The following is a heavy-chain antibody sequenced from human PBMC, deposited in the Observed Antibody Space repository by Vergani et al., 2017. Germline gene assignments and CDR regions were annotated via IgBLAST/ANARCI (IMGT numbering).Heavy chain of an antibody. J-gene: IGHJ6*02. D-gene: IGHD3-3*01. CDR2: ISGSGGST. V-gene: IGHV3-23*01. CDR3: AKEGHYDFWSGLGGDYYYYYGMDV. Sequence: EVQLLESGGGLVQPGGSLRLSCAASGFTFSSYAMSWVRQAPGKGLEWVSAISGSGGSTYYADSVKGRFTISRDNSKNTLYLQMNSLRAEDTAVYYCAKEGHYDFWSGLGGDYYYYYGMDVWGQGTTVTVSS. CDR1: GFTFSSYA.